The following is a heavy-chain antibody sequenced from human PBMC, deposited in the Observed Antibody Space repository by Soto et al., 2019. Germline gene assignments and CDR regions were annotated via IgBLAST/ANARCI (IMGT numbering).Heavy chain of an antibody. CDR3: SADHPHTAIGWPV. Sequence: SVKVSCKASGFDFGSFGIQLLRQTRGRGLEWIGWIVVASGRTNYARQFQGRVAFSRDMSSTTAYMDLYDLKSDDTAVYFCSADHPHTAIGWPVWGQGTTVTVSS. CDR2: IVVASGRT. V-gene: IGHV1-58*02. CDR1: GFDFGSFG. J-gene: IGHJ6*02.